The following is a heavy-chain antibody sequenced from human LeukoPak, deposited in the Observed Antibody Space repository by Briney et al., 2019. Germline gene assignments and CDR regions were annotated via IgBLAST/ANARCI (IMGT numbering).Heavy chain of an antibody. CDR1: GGSFSGYY. CDR2: INHSGST. CDR3: ARVTGRYDYVWGSYRYVMSGMDV. J-gene: IGHJ6*02. V-gene: IGHV4-34*01. D-gene: IGHD3-16*02. Sequence: SETLSLTCAVYGGSFSGYYWRWIRQPPGKGLEWIGEINHSGSTNYNPSLKSRVTISVDTSKNQFSLKLSSVTAADTAVYYCARVTGRYDYVWGSYRYVMSGMDVWGQGTTVTVSS.